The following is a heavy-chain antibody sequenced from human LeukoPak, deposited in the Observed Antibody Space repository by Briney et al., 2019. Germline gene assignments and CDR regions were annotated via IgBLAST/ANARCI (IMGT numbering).Heavy chain of an antibody. Sequence: SVKVSCKASGGTFSSYAISWVRQAPGQGLEWMGGIIPIFGTANYAQKFQGRVTITTDESTSTAYMELSSLRSEDTAVYYCASTPEAGYDFWSGYYDYYYFDYWGQGTLDTVSS. CDR3: ASTPEAGYDFWSGYYDYYYFDY. CDR2: IIPIFGTA. V-gene: IGHV1-69*05. CDR1: GGTFSSYA. J-gene: IGHJ4*02. D-gene: IGHD3-3*01.